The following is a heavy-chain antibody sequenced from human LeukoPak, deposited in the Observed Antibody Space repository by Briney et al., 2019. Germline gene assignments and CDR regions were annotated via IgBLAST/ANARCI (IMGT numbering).Heavy chain of an antibody. J-gene: IGHJ4*02. CDR2: IYYSGST. V-gene: IGHV4-59*08. CDR3: ARLYGDYLSPIHY. Sequence: SETLSLTCTVSGGSISSYYWSWIRQPPGKGLEWIGYIYYSGSTNYNPSLKSRVTISVDTSKNQFSLKLRPVTAADTAVYYCARLYGDYLSPIHYWGQGALVTVSS. D-gene: IGHD4-17*01. CDR1: GGSISSYY.